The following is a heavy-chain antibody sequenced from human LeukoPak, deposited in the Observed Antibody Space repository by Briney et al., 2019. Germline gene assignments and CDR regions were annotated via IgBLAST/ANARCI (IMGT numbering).Heavy chain of an antibody. D-gene: IGHD3-22*01. CDR2: ISSSGSTI. J-gene: IGHJ4*02. CDR1: GFTFEDYA. Sequence: PGRSLRLSCAASGFTFEDYAMHWVRQAPGKGLEWVSYISSSGSTIYYADSVKGRFTISRDNAKNSLYPQMNSLRAEDTAVYYCARAYYDSSGDYWGQGTLVTVSS. CDR3: ARAYYDSSGDY. V-gene: IGHV3-48*03.